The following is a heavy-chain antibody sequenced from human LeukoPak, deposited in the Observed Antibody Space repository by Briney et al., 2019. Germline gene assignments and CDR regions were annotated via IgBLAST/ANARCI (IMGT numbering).Heavy chain of an antibody. V-gene: IGHV4-59*02. J-gene: IGHJ4*02. D-gene: IGHD5-18*01. CDR3: ARRARGYSYTHDY. CDR2: SYYNGNT. Sequence: GSLRLSCAASGFTVSSNYMSWIRQPPGKGLEWIGFSYYNGNTNYNPSLKSRVTISVDTSKNQFSLKLSSVTAADTAVYYCARRARGYSYTHDYWGQGTLVTVSS. CDR1: GFTVSSNY.